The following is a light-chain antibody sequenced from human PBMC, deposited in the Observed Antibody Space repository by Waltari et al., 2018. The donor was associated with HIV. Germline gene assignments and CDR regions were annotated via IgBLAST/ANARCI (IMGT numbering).Light chain of an antibody. CDR3: SSYSTNTNNSPWV. CDR1: TSDVGTYNY. Sequence: QSALAQPASVSGSPGQSITISCTGTTSDVGTYNYVSWYQQHPGKGPKLVIFDVSHRPSGISARFSCSRSGHTASLTISGLRAEDEADYFCSSYSTNTNNSPWVFGGGTKVTVL. CDR2: DVS. V-gene: IGLV2-14*03. J-gene: IGLJ3*02.